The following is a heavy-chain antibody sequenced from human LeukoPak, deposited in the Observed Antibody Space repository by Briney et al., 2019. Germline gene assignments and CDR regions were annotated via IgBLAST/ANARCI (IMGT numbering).Heavy chain of an antibody. V-gene: IGHV1-2*06. CDR3: ATYCSGGSCYSDY. CDR1: GYTFTGYY. Sequence: AASVKVSCKASGYTFTGYYMHWVRQAPGQGLEWMGRINPNSGVTKCAQQFQGRVTMTRDTSITTAYMELSSLRSEDTAVYYCATYCSGGSCYSDYWGQGTLVTVSS. J-gene: IGHJ4*02. CDR2: INPNSGVT. D-gene: IGHD2-15*01.